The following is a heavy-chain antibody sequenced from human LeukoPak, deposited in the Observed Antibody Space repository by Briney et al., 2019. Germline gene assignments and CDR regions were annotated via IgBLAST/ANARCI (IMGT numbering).Heavy chain of an antibody. CDR1: GFTFSSYG. V-gene: IGHV3-30*03. J-gene: IGHJ4*02. Sequence: PGRSLRLSCAASGFTFSSYGMHWVRQAPGKGLEWVAVMSYNGGNKYYADSVKGRFTISRDNPKNTLYLQMNSLRAEDTAVYYCARDRDLDECYDFWSVKDYWGQGTLVTVSS. CDR3: ARDRDLDECYDFWSVKDY. CDR2: MSYNGGNK. D-gene: IGHD3-3*01.